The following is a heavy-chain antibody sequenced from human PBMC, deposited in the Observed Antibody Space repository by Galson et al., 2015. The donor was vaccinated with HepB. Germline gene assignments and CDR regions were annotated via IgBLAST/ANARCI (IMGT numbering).Heavy chain of an antibody. V-gene: IGHV3-49*03. J-gene: IGHJ4*02. D-gene: IGHD3-3*01. CDR2: IRSKAYGGTT. CDR3: TRVFHVLRFLEWLPFQNFDY. Sequence: SLRLSCAASGFTFGDYAMSWFRQAPGKGLERVGFIRSKAYGGTTEYAASVKGRFTISRDDSKSIAYLQMNSLKTEDTAVYYCTRVFHVLRFLEWLPFQNFDYWGQGTLVTVSS. CDR1: GFTFGDYA.